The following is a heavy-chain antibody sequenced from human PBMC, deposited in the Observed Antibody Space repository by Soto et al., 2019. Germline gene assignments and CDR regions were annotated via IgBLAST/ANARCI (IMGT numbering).Heavy chain of an antibody. J-gene: IGHJ4*02. CDR3: AKVGYYDSSGYLFDY. Sequence: PGGSLRLSCAASGFTFSSYGMHWVRQAPGKGLEWVALISYDGNNKYYADSVKGRFTISRDNSKNTLYLQMNSLRAEDTAVYYCAKVGYYDSSGYLFDYWGQGTLVTVSS. D-gene: IGHD3-22*01. V-gene: IGHV3-30*18. CDR1: GFTFSSYG. CDR2: ISYDGNNK.